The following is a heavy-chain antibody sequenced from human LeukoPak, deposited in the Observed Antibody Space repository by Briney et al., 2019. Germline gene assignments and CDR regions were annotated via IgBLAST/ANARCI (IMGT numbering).Heavy chain of an antibody. Sequence: PGVSLRLSCAASGFTLRSYWMHWARQAPGKGLVWLSRINTDGSSTSYAVPVKGRLTIPRDNPKHTLYLQMNSLRAEDPAVYYCARDRGMGGSIDNWGQGTLVT. V-gene: IGHV3-74*01. D-gene: IGHD3-10*01. CDR2: INTDGSST. J-gene: IGHJ4*02. CDR3: ARDRGMGGSIDN. CDR1: GFTLRSYW.